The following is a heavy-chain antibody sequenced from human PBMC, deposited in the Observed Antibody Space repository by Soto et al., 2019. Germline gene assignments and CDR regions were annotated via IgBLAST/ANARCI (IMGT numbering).Heavy chain of an antibody. CDR3: ARGLPGYYGKDV. D-gene: IGHD4-17*01. CDR2: IKGDGSRI. J-gene: IGHJ6*01. Sequence: EVQLVESGGGLVQPGGSLGLSCAASGFTFSNYWIHWVRQAPGKGLVWVSRIKGDGSRIDYADSVKRRFIISRENAKNTVHVQMNSLGDEDAAVYYCARGLPGYYGKDVWGQGTTVTVSS. V-gene: IGHV3-74*01. CDR1: GFTFSNYW.